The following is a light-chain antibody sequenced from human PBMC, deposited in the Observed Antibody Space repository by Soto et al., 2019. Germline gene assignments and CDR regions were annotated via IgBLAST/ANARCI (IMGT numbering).Light chain of an antibody. Sequence: QAVVTQEPSLTVSPGGTVTLTCAYSTGAVTSGNYPSWFQQKPGQPPRTLIYTTNNKHSWTPARFSCSLLGGKAALTLSGAQPEDVSEYYCLLYYGGAQLLFGGGAKLTVL. CDR2: TTN. J-gene: IGLJ3*02. V-gene: IGLV7-43*01. CDR3: LLYYGGAQLL. CDR1: TGAVTSGNY.